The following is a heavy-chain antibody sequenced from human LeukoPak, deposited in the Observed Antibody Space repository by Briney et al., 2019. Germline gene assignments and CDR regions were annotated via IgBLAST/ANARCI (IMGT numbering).Heavy chain of an antibody. Sequence: ASVKVSGKASGGTFSSYAISWVRQAPGQGLEWMGGIIPIFGTANYAQKFQGRVTITTDESTSTAYMELSSLRSEDTAVYYCARGATGTPYYYMDVWGKGTTVTVSS. J-gene: IGHJ6*03. D-gene: IGHD1-1*01. CDR2: IIPIFGTA. CDR3: ARGATGTPYYYMDV. V-gene: IGHV1-69*05. CDR1: GGTFSSYA.